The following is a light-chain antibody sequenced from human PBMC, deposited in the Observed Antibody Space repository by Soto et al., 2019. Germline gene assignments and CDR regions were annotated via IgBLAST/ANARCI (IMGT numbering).Light chain of an antibody. Sequence: QSVLTQPASVSESPGQSITISCTGTSSDIGSYTFVSWYQQLPGKAPKLIIYEGSKRPSGVSNRFSASKSGNVASLTISGLQTEDEADYYCCSYALSTTYVFGTGTKVTVL. CDR2: EGS. V-gene: IGLV2-23*01. CDR3: CSYALSTTYV. CDR1: SSDIGSYTF. J-gene: IGLJ1*01.